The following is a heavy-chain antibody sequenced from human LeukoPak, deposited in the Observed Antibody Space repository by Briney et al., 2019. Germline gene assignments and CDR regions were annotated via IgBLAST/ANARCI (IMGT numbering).Heavy chain of an antibody. CDR2: IYPGDSDT. V-gene: IGHV5-51*01. Sequence: GESLKISCKGSGYSFTIYWIGWVRPMPGKGLEWMGIIYPGDSDTRYSPSFQGQVTISADRSISTAYLQWSSLKASDTAMYYCARGRRAASGPSTLFDYWGQGTLVTVSS. D-gene: IGHD6-25*01. CDR1: GYSFTIYW. J-gene: IGHJ4*02. CDR3: ARGRRAASGPSTLFDY.